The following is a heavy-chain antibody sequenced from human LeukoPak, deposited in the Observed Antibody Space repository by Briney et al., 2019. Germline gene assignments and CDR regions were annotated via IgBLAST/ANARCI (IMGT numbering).Heavy chain of an antibody. D-gene: IGHD5-18*01. Sequence: GGSLRLSCAASGFTFSNYAISWVRQAPGKGLEWVSTITDTGGRTYFADSVKGRFTISRDNSKNTLYLQMSSLRAEDTAVYYCAKGLTVYGYNPFDYWGQGTLVAVSS. CDR2: ITDTGGRT. J-gene: IGHJ4*02. CDR3: AKGLTVYGYNPFDY. V-gene: IGHV3-23*01. CDR1: GFTFSNYA.